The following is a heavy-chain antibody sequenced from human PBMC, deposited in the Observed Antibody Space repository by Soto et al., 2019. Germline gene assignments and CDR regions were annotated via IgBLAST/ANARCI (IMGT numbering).Heavy chain of an antibody. J-gene: IGHJ1*01. CDR1: GHTFSNAW. CDR2: IKSKTDGGTT. V-gene: IGHV3-15*01. CDR3: VTISRSSPWGC. D-gene: IGHD1-1*01. Sequence: EVQLVDSGGDLVEPGGSLRLSCVTSGHTFSNAWMSWVRQAPGKGLEWVGRIKSKTDGGTTDYAAPVKGRFTISRDDSKRPLYLQMSSLETDDTAVYYCVTISRSSPWGCWGQGTLVTVSS.